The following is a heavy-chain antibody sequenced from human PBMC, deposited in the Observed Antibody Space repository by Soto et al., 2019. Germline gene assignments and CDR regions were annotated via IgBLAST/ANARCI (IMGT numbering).Heavy chain of an antibody. J-gene: IGHJ6*02. CDR1: GGSFSGYY. V-gene: IGHV4-34*01. Sequence: QVQLQQWGAGLLKPSETLSLTCAVYGGSFSGYYWSWIRQPPGKGLEWIGEINHSGSTNYNPSLRSRVTISLDTAKNQFPLKLSSVTAEDTAVYYCARKGAAGTRAPSYYYGMDVWGQGTTVTVSS. CDR3: ARKGAAGTRAPSYYYGMDV. D-gene: IGHD6-13*01. CDR2: INHSGST.